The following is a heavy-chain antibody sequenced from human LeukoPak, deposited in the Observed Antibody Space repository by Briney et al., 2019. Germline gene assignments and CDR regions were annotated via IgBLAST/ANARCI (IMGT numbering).Heavy chain of an antibody. J-gene: IGHJ3*02. V-gene: IGHV4-61*02. CDR2: IYTSGST. CDR1: GGSISSGDYY. D-gene: IGHD2-2*01. Sequence: SQTLSLTCTVSGGSISSGDYYWSWIRQPPGKGLEWIGRIYTSGSTNYNPSLKSRVTMSVDTSKNQFSLKLSSVTAADTAVYYCARGLGYCSSTSCYHAFDIWGQGTMVTVSS. CDR3: ARGLGYCSSTSCYHAFDI.